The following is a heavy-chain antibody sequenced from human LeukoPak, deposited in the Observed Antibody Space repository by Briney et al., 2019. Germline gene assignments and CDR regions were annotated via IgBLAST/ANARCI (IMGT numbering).Heavy chain of an antibody. V-gene: IGHV3-30-3*01. CDR2: ITSDEGFI. Sequence: PGRSLRLSCAASGFAFSTYALHWVRQAPGKGLEWMAVITSDEGFINYAESVKGRFTISRDTSKNTLYLQLNSLRPEDTATCYCAREKSNGDCKFDYWGQGTLVTVSS. CDR3: AREKSNGDCKFDY. CDR1: GFAFSTYA. J-gene: IGHJ4*02. D-gene: IGHD2-21*02.